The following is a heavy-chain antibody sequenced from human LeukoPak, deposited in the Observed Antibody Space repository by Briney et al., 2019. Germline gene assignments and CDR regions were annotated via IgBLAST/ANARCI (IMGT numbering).Heavy chain of an antibody. CDR2: IIPILGIA. J-gene: IGHJ6*02. Sequence: ASVKVSCKASGGTFSSYAISWVRQAPGQGLEWMGRIIPILGIANYAQKFQGRVTITADKSTSTAYMELSSLRSEDTAVYYCAREEGYSCGYYYGMDVWGQGTTVTVSS. CDR1: GGTFSSYA. D-gene: IGHD5-18*01. V-gene: IGHV1-69*04. CDR3: AREEGYSCGYYYGMDV.